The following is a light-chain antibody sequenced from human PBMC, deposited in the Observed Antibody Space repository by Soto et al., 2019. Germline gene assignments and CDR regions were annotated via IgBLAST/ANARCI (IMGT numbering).Light chain of an antibody. CDR1: QSVSSN. J-gene: IGKJ2*01. Sequence: EIVMTQSPATLSVSPGERVTLSCRASQSVSSNLAWYQQKPGQAPRLLIYGASTRATVFPARLSGSGSGTEFTLTISSLQSEDFAVYYCQQYNNWPQTFGQGTKLEIK. CDR2: GAS. V-gene: IGKV3-15*01. CDR3: QQYNNWPQT.